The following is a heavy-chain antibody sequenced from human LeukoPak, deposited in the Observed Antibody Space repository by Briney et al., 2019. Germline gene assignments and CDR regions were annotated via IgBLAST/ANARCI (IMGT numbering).Heavy chain of an antibody. J-gene: IGHJ5*02. Sequence: ASVKVSCKASGYTFTSYGISWVRQAPGQGLEWMGWISAYNGNTNYAQKLQGRVTMTTDTSTSTAYIELRSLRSDDTAVYYCARSLRYSGYEGVEYCSGGSCPNWFDPWGQGTLVTVSS. CDR1: GYTFTSYG. CDR3: ARSLRYSGYEGVEYCSGGSCPNWFDP. CDR2: ISAYNGNT. D-gene: IGHD2-15*01. V-gene: IGHV1-18*01.